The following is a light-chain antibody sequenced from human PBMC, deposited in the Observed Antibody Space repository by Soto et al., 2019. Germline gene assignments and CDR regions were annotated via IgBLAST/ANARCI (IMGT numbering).Light chain of an antibody. V-gene: IGKV1-5*01. CDR2: DAS. CDR3: HQYKTYST. J-gene: IGKJ1*01. CDR1: QSFTRW. Sequence: DIQMTQSPSTLSASVGDRVTITCRASQSFTRWLAWYQQKPGKAPKFLIYDASTLESGVSSRFSGTGSETECTLTITDLQADDLATYFCHQYKTYSTFGQGTKVDIK.